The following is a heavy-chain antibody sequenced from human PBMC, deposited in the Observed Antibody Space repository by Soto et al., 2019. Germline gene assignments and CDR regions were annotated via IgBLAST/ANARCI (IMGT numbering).Heavy chain of an antibody. J-gene: IGHJ4*01. CDR3: AKVRDSSSWYGDFDY. CDR1: GFTFSSYA. Sequence: PGGSLRLSCAASGFTFSSYAMSWVRQAPGKGLEWVSAISGSGGSTYYADSVKGRFTISRDNSKNTLYLQMNSLRAEDTAVYYCAKVRDSSSWYGDFDYWGHGTLVTVSS. V-gene: IGHV3-23*01. CDR2: ISGSGGST. D-gene: IGHD6-13*01.